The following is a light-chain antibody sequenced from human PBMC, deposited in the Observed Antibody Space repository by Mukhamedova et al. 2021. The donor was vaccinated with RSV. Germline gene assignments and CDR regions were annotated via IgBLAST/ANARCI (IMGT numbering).Light chain of an antibody. Sequence: QHPGKAPKLIISQDTKRPSGVSDRFSGSKSSNTASLTISGLQAEDEANYYCCSYAGSSTLLFGGGTQLTVL. CDR2: QDT. J-gene: IGLJ2*01. CDR3: CSYAGSSTLL. V-gene: IGLV2-23*01.